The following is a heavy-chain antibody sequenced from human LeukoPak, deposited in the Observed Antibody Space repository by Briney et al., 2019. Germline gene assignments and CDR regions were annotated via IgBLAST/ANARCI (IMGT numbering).Heavy chain of an antibody. Sequence: ASVKVSCKASGGTFSSYAISWVRQAPGQGLEWMGGIIPIFGTANYAQKFQGRVTITTDESTSTAYMELSSLRSEDTAVYYCARGPVDTAMVLYYYYYYMDVWGKGTTVTVSS. D-gene: IGHD5-18*01. CDR3: ARGPVDTAMVLYYYYYYMDV. V-gene: IGHV1-69*05. J-gene: IGHJ6*03. CDR2: IIPIFGTA. CDR1: GGTFSSYA.